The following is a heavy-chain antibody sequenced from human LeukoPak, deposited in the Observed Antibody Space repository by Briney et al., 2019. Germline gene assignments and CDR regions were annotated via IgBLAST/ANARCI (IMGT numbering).Heavy chain of an antibody. CDR3: AKELRGYSYGLRNNWFDP. CDR1: GFTFSSYG. CDR2: ISYDGSNK. Sequence: GGSLRLSCAASGFTFSSYGMHWVCQAPGKGLEWVAVISYDGSNKYYADSVKGRFTISRDNSKNTLYLQMNSLRAEDTAVYYCAKELRGYSYGLRNNWFDPWGQGTLVTVSS. V-gene: IGHV3-30*18. D-gene: IGHD5-18*01. J-gene: IGHJ5*02.